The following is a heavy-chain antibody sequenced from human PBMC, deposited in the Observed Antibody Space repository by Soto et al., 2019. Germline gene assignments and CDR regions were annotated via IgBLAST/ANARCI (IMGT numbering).Heavy chain of an antibody. D-gene: IGHD1-7*01. V-gene: IGHV3-30-3*01. J-gene: IGHJ4*02. Sequence: QVQLVESGGGVVQPGRSLRLSCAASGFTYSTYTMHWVRQAPGKGLEWVAVISYDGNNKFYADSVKGRFTISRDSTKQTLYLKMNSLRPDDTAMYYCARDGVSSTEYTLNYGTYFDSWGQGALVTVSS. CDR1: GFTYSTYT. CDR3: ARDGVSSTEYTLNYGTYFDS. CDR2: ISYDGNNK.